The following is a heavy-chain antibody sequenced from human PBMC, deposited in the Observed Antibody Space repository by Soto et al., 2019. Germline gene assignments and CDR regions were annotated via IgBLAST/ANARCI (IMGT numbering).Heavy chain of an antibody. CDR1: GYTFTGYY. D-gene: IGHD6-19*01. V-gene: IGHV1-2*02. CDR2: INPNSGGT. CDR3: ARDGGIAVVGSGY. J-gene: IGHJ4*02. Sequence: ASVKVSCKASGYTFTGYYMHWVRQAPGQGLEWMGWINPNSGGTNYEQKFQGRVTMTRDTSISTAYMELSRLRSDDTAVYYCARDGGIAVVGSGYWGQGTLVTVSS.